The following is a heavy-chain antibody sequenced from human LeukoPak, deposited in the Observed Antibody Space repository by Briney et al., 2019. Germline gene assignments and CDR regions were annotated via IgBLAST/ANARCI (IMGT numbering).Heavy chain of an antibody. CDR3: ARDRRGYCSSTSCPAAFDI. D-gene: IGHD2-2*01. J-gene: IGHJ3*02. V-gene: IGHV3-53*04. CDR2: IYSGGST. Sequence: GGSLRLSCAASGFTVSSNYMSWVRQAPGKGLEWVSVIYSGGSTYYADSVKGRFTISRHNSKNTLYLQMNSLRAEDTAVYYCARDRRGYCSSTSCPAAFDIWGQGTMVTVSS. CDR1: GFTVSSNY.